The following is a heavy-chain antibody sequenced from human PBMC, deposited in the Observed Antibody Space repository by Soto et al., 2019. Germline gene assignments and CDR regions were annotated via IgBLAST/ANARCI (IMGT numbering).Heavy chain of an antibody. CDR1: SGSISSSNW. D-gene: IGHD2-8*01. CDR3: ARAAMYANWFDP. CDR2: IYHSGST. V-gene: IGHV4-4*02. Sequence: SETLSLTCAVSSGSISSSNWWSCVRQPPGKGLEWIGEIYHSGSTNYNPSLKSRVTISVDKSKNQFSLKLSSVTAADTAVYYCARAAMYANWFDPWGQGTLVTVSS. J-gene: IGHJ5*02.